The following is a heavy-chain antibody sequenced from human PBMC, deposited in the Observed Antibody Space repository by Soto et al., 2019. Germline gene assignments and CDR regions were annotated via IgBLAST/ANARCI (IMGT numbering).Heavy chain of an antibody. J-gene: IGHJ4*01. V-gene: IGHV3-30-3*01. CDR1: GLTVYSYP. Sequence: PGGSMRLSCAASGLTVYSYPIHWVRQAPGQGLEWVAIIARDGIEKHYADSVKGRFTISRDNSKNTLYLQMSSLRDEDTAVYYCAREEIAGYFNNWGLGTLVTVSS. CDR3: AREEIAGYFNN. D-gene: IGHD2-21*01. CDR2: IARDGIEK.